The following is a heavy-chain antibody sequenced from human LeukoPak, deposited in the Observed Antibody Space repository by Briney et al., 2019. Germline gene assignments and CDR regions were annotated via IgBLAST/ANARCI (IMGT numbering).Heavy chain of an antibody. CDR1: GYTFTGGDY. Sequence: EASVTVSCKASGYTFTGGDYLHWVRQAPGQGLEWMGWINPNSGGTNYAQKFQGRVTMTRDTSISTAYMELSRLRSDDTAVYYCARDFITMTYYYGMDVWGQGTTVTVSS. CDR2: INPNSGGT. V-gene: IGHV1-2*02. J-gene: IGHJ6*02. CDR3: ARDFITMTYYYGMDV. D-gene: IGHD3-22*01.